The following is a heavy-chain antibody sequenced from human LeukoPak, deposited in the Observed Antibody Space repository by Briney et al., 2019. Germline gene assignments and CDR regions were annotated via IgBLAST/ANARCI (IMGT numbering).Heavy chain of an antibody. D-gene: IGHD4-17*01. V-gene: IGHV1-46*01. J-gene: IGHJ2*01. CDR2: ISPTSVGR. CDR1: GYTFTNYF. CDR3: ARMGRGDQNWYFDL. Sequence: ASVKVSCKASGYTFTNYFVHWVRQAPGQGLEWMGIISPTSVGRDYAQKFQGRITMTRDTSTSTVYMELNSLRSDDTAVYYCARMGRGDQNWYFDLWGRGTLITVSS.